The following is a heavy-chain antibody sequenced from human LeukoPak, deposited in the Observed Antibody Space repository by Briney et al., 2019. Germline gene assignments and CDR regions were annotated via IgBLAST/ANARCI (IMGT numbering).Heavy chain of an antibody. V-gene: IGHV4-39*07. CDR3: ARDGGAAAGMYYFDY. CDR2: FYYSGST. CDR1: GGSISSSSYY. J-gene: IGHJ4*02. D-gene: IGHD6-13*01. Sequence: PSETLSLTCTVSGGSISSSSYYWGWVRQPPGTGLEWIGSFYYSGSTYYNPSLKSRVTISVDTSKNQFSLKLSSVTAADTAVYYCARDGGAAAGMYYFDYWGQGTLVTVSS.